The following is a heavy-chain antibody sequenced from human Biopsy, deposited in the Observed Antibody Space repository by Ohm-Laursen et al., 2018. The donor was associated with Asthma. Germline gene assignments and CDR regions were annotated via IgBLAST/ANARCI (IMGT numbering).Heavy chain of an antibody. Sequence: SSVKVSCKAPGSTFSNFAISWVRQAPGQGLEWLGGIMTVFGTTNYAQKFQGRVTITADESTSTAYMEVTSLRSKDTAIYYCARCQVGYSSGWSLLLKKIYYSGMDVWGQGTAVTVSS. CDR3: ARCQVGYSSGWSLLLKKIYYSGMDV. J-gene: IGHJ6*02. CDR2: IMTVFGTT. D-gene: IGHD6-19*01. CDR1: GSTFSNFA. V-gene: IGHV1-69*01.